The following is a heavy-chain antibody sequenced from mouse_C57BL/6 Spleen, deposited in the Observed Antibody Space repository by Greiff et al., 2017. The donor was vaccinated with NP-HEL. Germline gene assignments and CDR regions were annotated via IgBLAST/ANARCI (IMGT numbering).Heavy chain of an antibody. CDR3: ARMGIYDGYYGGAMDY. CDR1: GFSLSTFGMG. J-gene: IGHJ4*01. Sequence: QVTLKVSGPGILQPSQTLSLTCSFSGFSLSTFGMGVGWIRQPSGKGLEWLAHIWWDDDKYYNPALKSRLTISKDTSKNQVFLNIANVDTADTATYYCARMGIYDGYYGGAMDYWGQGTSVTVSS. CDR2: IWWDDDK. D-gene: IGHD2-3*01. V-gene: IGHV8-8*01.